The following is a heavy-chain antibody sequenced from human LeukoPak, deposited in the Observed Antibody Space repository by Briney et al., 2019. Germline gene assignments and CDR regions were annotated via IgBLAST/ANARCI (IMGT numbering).Heavy chain of an antibody. CDR1: GFTFSSYG. CDR3: AKDRKQWLVLDY. D-gene: IGHD6-19*01. J-gene: IGHJ4*02. V-gene: IGHV3-30*18. CDR2: ISYDGSNK. Sequence: GRSLRLSCAASGFTFSSYGMHWVRQAPGKGLEWVAVISYDGSNKYYADSVKGRFTISRDNSKNTLYLQMNSLRAEDTAVYYCAKDRKQWLVLDYWGQGTLVTVSS.